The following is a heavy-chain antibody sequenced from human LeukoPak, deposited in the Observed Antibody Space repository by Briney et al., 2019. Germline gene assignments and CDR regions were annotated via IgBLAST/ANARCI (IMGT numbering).Heavy chain of an antibody. CDR3: ARGFIAAAGTLAY. D-gene: IGHD6-13*01. CDR1: GFTFSSYE. J-gene: IGHJ4*02. Sequence: PGGSLRLSCAASGFTFSSYEMNWVRQAPGKGLEWVSYISSGSTIYYADSVKGRFTISRDNAKNSLYLQMNSLRAEDTAVYYCARGFIAAAGTLAYWGQGTLVTVSS. V-gene: IGHV3-48*03. CDR2: ISSGSTI.